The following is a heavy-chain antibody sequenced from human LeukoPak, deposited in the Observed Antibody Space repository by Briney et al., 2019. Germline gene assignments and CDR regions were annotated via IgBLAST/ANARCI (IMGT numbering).Heavy chain of an antibody. CDR2: IYYSGST. Sequence: KPSETLSLTCTVSGGSISTYYWSWIRQPPGKGLEWIGYIYYSGSTNYNPSLKSRVTISVDTSKNQFSLKLSSVTAADTAVYYCAGERGYSYGSFDYWGQGTLVTVSS. D-gene: IGHD5-18*01. CDR3: AGERGYSYGSFDY. J-gene: IGHJ4*02. CDR1: GGSISTYY. V-gene: IGHV4-59*01.